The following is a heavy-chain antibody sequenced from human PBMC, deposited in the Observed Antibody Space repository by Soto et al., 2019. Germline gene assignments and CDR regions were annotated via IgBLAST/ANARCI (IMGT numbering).Heavy chain of an antibody. D-gene: IGHD2-15*01. Sequence: PGVSLRLSCAASGFTFGTYWMSWVRRAPGKGLEWVATTVPDGSEKYYVYSVKGRFTISRDNAKNSLYLQMQSLRAEDTAMYYCARDGVGYCRGRSCDRDRPQYDFGMDVWGQGTRVTVSS. CDR2: TVPDGSEK. CDR3: ARDGVGYCRGRSCDRDRPQYDFGMDV. CDR1: GFTFGTYW. V-gene: IGHV3-7*01. J-gene: IGHJ6*02.